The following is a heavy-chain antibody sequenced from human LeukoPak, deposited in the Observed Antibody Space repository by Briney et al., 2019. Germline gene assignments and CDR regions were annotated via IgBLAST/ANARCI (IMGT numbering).Heavy chain of an antibody. CDR3: ARSKYSSSWYYFDY. V-gene: IGHV1-2*02. CDR1: GYTFTGYY. CDR2: INPNSGGT. Sequence: GASVKVSCKASGYTFTGYYMHWVRQAPGQGLEWMGWINPNSGGTNYAQKFQGRVTMTRDTSISTAYMELSRLRSDGTAVYYCARSKYSSSWYYFDYWGQGTLVTVSS. D-gene: IGHD6-13*01. J-gene: IGHJ4*02.